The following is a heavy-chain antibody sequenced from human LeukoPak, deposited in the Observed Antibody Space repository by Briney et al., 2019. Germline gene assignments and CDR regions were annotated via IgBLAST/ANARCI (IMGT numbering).Heavy chain of an antibody. D-gene: IGHD1-26*01. V-gene: IGHV3-66*01. Sequence: GGSLRLSCAASGFTVSSNYMSWVRQAPGKGLEWVSVIYSGGSTYYADSVKGRFTISRDNSKNTLYLQMNSLRAEDTAVYYCARVIRVGSYYGLGYFDYWGQGTLVTVSS. CDR3: ARVIRVGSYYGLGYFDY. J-gene: IGHJ4*02. CDR1: GFTVSSNY. CDR2: IYSGGST.